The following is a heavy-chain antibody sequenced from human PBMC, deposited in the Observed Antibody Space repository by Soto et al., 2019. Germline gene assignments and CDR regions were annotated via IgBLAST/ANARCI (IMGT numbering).Heavy chain of an antibody. J-gene: IGHJ5*02. CDR1: GGTFSSYA. CDR2: IIPIFGTA. D-gene: IGHD2-2*01. V-gene: IGHV1-69*01. CDR3: ARLVVPAAIPMNWFDP. Sequence: QVQLVQSGAEVKKPGSSVKVSCKASGGTFSSYAISWVRQAPGQGLEWMGGIIPIFGTANYAQQFQGRVTITADESTSTDYMELSSVRSEDTAVYYRARLVVPAAIPMNWFDPWGQGTLVPGSS.